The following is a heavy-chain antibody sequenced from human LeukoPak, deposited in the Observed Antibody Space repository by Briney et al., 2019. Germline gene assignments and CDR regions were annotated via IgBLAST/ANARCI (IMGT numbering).Heavy chain of an antibody. CDR1: GFTFSSYW. CDR2: IKEDGSEK. D-gene: IGHD1-26*01. J-gene: IGHJ4*02. CDR3: LRGRYFDY. Sequence: PGGSLRLSCAASGFTFSSYWMSWDRQAPGKGLEWVANIKEDGSEKNYVDSVKGRFTISRDNAKNSLYLQLNSLRAEDTAVYYCLRGRYFDYWGQGTLVTVSS. V-gene: IGHV3-7*01.